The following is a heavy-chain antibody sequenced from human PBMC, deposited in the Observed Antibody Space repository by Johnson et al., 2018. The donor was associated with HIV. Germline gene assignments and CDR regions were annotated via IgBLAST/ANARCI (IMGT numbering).Heavy chain of an antibody. J-gene: IGHJ3*02. CDR3: ARRSWAFDAFDI. CDR1: GFTFSNYV. CDR2: IWYDGSNK. V-gene: IGHV3-33*01. Sequence: QMLLVESGGGLVQPGGSLRLSCATSGFTFSNYVMHWVRQAPGKGLEWVAVIWYDGSNKYYADSVKGRFTISRDNSKNTLYLQMNSLRAEDTAVYYCARRSWAFDAFDIWGQGTMVTVSS. D-gene: IGHD1-26*01.